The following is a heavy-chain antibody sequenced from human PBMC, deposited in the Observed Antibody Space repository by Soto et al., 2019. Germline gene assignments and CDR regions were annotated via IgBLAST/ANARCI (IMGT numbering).Heavy chain of an antibody. CDR1: GYTFSSYG. Sequence: QVQLVQSGAEVKEPGASVSVSCKASGYTFSSYGFSWVRQAPGQGLEWVAWISANSGDTNSAQKFQGRITLTTDKSTSTAYIDLRSLTSDDAAIYYCSRAFGDSCGGRSCSYFDFWGQGTLVTVSS. CDR3: SRAFGDSCGGRSCSYFDF. V-gene: IGHV1-18*01. J-gene: IGHJ4*02. D-gene: IGHD2-21*01. CDR2: ISANSGDT.